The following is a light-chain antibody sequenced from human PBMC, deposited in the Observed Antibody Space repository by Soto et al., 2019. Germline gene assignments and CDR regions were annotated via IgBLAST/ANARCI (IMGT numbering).Light chain of an antibody. CDR3: QEYSKWPLFT. Sequence: EIVVTQSPGILSVSPGDRATLSCRASQSVGRNLAWYQQKPGQAPTLLIYAASTRATGLPARFSGSGSGTDFTLTISSLQSEDFAVYYCQEYSKWPLFTFGPGTXVXMK. CDR2: AAS. V-gene: IGKV3-15*01. CDR1: QSVGRN. J-gene: IGKJ3*01.